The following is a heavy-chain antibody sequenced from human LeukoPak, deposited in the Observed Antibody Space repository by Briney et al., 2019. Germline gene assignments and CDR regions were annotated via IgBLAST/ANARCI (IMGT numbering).Heavy chain of an antibody. V-gene: IGHV4-34*01. CDR1: GGSLSGYY. CDR2: INHSGST. Sequence: SEPVSLTCAVYGGSLSGYYWIWIRQPPGKGLEGIGEINHSGSTNYNPSLKSRVTISVDTSKNQFSLKLSSVTAADTAVYYWARSLITMVRGVPSYFVYWGQGTLGTVSS. CDR3: ARSLITMVRGVPSYFVY. J-gene: IGHJ4*02. D-gene: IGHD3-10*01.